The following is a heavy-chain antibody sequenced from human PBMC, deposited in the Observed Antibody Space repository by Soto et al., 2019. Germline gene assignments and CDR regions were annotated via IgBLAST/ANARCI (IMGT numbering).Heavy chain of an antibody. Sequence: EVQLLESGGGLVQPGGSLRLSCAASGFTFSSYAMSWVRQAPGKGLEWVSAISGSGGSTYYADSVKGRFTISRDNSKNTLYLQMNSLRAEDTAVYYCAKAAGFSSSWYDYYYYMDVWGNGTTVTVSS. CDR1: GFTFSSYA. CDR3: AKAAGFSSSWYDYYYYMDV. CDR2: ISGSGGST. D-gene: IGHD6-13*01. J-gene: IGHJ6*03. V-gene: IGHV3-23*01.